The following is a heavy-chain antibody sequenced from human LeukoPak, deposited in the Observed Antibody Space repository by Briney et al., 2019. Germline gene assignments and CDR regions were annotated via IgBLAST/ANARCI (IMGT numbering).Heavy chain of an antibody. D-gene: IGHD3-22*01. CDR3: ARSPYYYDSSGYSYYFDY. CDR2: IIPILGIA. J-gene: IGHJ4*02. CDR1: GYTFTSYG. Sequence: SVKVSCKASGYTFTSYGISWVRQAPGQGLEWMGRIIPILGIANYAQKFQGRVTITADKSTSAAYMELSSLRSEDTAVYYCARSPYYYDSSGYSYYFDYWGQGTLVTVSS. V-gene: IGHV1-69*04.